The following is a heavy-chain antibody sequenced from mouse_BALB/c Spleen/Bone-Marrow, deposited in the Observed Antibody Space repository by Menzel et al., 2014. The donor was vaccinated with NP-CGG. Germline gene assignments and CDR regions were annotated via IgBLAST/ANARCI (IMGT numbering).Heavy chain of an antibody. CDR1: GYTFSSYW. CDR2: INPNTDYT. D-gene: IGHD4-1*01. J-gene: IGHJ4*01. Sequence: VQLQQSGAELAKPGAPVKMSCKASGYTFSSYWMRWVKQRPGQGLEWIGYINPNTDYTEYNQKFKDKATLTADKSSSTAYMQLSSLTSEDSAVYYCAGKGLGLAMDYWGQGTSGTVAS. CDR3: AGKGLGLAMDY. V-gene: IGHV1-7*01.